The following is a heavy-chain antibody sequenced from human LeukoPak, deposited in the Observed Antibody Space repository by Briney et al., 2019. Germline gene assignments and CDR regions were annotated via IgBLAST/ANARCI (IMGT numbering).Heavy chain of an antibody. Sequence: SETLSLTCTVSGDSISSSTYYWGWIRQPPGKGLEWIGSIYYSGSTYYNPSLKSRVTISVDTSKNQFSLKLRSVSDADTAVCYCARQGDFWSGYPSDYWGQGTLVTVSS. V-gene: IGHV4-39*01. CDR2: IYYSGST. D-gene: IGHD3-3*01. CDR1: GDSISSSTYY. CDR3: ARQGDFWSGYPSDY. J-gene: IGHJ4*02.